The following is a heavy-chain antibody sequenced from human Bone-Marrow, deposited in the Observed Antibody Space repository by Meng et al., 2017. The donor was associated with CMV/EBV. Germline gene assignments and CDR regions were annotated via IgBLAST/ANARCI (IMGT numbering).Heavy chain of an antibody. D-gene: IGHD1-26*01. V-gene: IGHV4-59*01. CDR3: ARELIGDGSLAFDD. CDR2: IYYSGST. Sequence: SETLSLTCTVSGGSISSYYWSWIRQPPGKGLEWIGYIYYSGSTNYNPSLKSRVTISVDTSKNQFSLRLTSVTAADTAVYYCARELIGDGSLAFDDWGQGALVTVSS. CDR1: GGSISSYY. J-gene: IGHJ4*02.